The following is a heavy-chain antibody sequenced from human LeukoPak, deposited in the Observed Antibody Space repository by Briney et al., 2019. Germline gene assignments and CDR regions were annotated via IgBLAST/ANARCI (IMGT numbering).Heavy chain of an antibody. Sequence: ASVNVSCKTSGYTFTDYYIHWVRQAPGQGLEWLGWINPNNAATKLTQKFQGRVTMTRDTSISTAYMELTRLRSDDTAVYYCARVWSVVPGGANDYHYFFIDVWGTGTTVTVSS. V-gene: IGHV1-2*02. CDR1: GYTFTDYY. J-gene: IGHJ6*03. D-gene: IGHD2-2*01. CDR2: INPNNAAT. CDR3: ARVWSVVPGGANDYHYFFIDV.